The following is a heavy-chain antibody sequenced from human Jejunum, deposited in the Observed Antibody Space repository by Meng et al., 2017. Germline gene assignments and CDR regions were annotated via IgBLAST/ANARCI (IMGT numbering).Heavy chain of an antibody. D-gene: IGHD2-8*01. CDR2: ISFSGKT. V-gene: IGHV4-30-4*01. CDR1: GGSISSGNYT. Sequence: QVQLQESGPGPVKPSQTLSLPCTVSGGSISSGNYTWSWIRQPPGKGLEWIGYISFSGKTSYNPSFKSRVTISLDTSKNHFSLTLTSVTVADTAGYYCARGGNGGRLGDNWFDPWGQGTLVTVSS. J-gene: IGHJ5*02. CDR3: ARGGNGGRLGDNWFDP.